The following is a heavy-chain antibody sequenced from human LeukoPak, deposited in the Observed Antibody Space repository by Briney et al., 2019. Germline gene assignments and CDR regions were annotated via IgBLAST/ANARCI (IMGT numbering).Heavy chain of an antibody. J-gene: IGHJ6*02. V-gene: IGHV4-34*01. Sequence: PSETLSLTCAVYGGSFSGYYWSWIRQPPGKGLEWIGEINHSGSTNYNPSLKSRVTISVDTSKNQFSLKLSSVTAADTAVYYCARRRYYGGFYGMDVWGQGTTVTVSS. CDR3: ARRRYYGGFYGMDV. CDR1: GGSFSGYY. D-gene: IGHD3-10*01. CDR2: INHSGST.